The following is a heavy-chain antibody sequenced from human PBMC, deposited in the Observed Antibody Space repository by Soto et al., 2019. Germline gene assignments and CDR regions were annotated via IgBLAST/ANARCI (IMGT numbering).Heavy chain of an antibody. CDR1: GGSISSSSYY. Sequence: PSETLSLTCTVSGGSISSSSYYWGWIRQPPGKGLEWVGGIFYTGTTYYYPSLKDRLSISVDTSKNSFSLNLTSVTAADTAVYFCARLVVVAPVANVWGQGALVTVSS. V-gene: IGHV4-39*01. CDR3: ARLVVVAPVANV. CDR2: IFYTGTT. J-gene: IGHJ4*02. D-gene: IGHD2-21*01.